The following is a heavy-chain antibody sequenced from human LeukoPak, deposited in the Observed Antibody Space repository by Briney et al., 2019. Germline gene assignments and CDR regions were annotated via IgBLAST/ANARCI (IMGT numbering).Heavy chain of an antibody. CDR2: ISYDGSNK. CDR1: GFTFSTYA. V-gene: IGHV3-30-3*01. J-gene: IGHJ1*01. Sequence: GGSLRLSCAASGFTFSTYAMHWVRQAPGKGQEWVAVISYDGSNKYYADSVKGRFTISRDNSKNTLYLQMNSLRAEDTAVYYCAREISGSYYGYFQHWGQGTLVTVSS. CDR3: AREISGSYYGYFQH. D-gene: IGHD3-10*01.